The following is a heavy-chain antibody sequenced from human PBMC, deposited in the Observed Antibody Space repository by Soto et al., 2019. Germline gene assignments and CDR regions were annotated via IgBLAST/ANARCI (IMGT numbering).Heavy chain of an antibody. V-gene: IGHV1-3*01. J-gene: IGHJ3*02. D-gene: IGHD3-10*01. CDR2: INAGNGNT. CDR3: ARGASMVRGVILDAFDI. Sequence: QVQLVQSGAEVKKPGASVKVSCKASGYTFTSYAMHWVRQAPGQRLEWMGWINAGNGNTKYSQKFQGRVTITRDTYASTAYMELSSLRSEDTAVYYCARGASMVRGVILDAFDIWGQGTMVTVSS. CDR1: GYTFTSYA.